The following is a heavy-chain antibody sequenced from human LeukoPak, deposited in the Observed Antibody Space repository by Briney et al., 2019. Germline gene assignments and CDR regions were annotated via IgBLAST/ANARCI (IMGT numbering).Heavy chain of an antibody. CDR3: AREAYYYDSSGQNTLGY. CDR2: IYYSGST. Sequence: SETLSLTCTVSAGSISSNSYYWGWIRQPPGKGLQWIGSIYYSGSTYYNPSLKSRVTISVDTSKNQFSLKLSSVTAADTAVYYRAREAYYYDSSGQNTLGYWGQGTLVTVSS. J-gene: IGHJ4*02. D-gene: IGHD3-22*01. CDR1: AGSISSNSYY. V-gene: IGHV4-39*07.